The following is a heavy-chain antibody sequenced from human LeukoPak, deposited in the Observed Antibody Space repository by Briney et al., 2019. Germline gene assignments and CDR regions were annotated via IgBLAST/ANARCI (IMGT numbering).Heavy chain of an antibody. D-gene: IGHD4-11*01. V-gene: IGHV3-9*03. Sequence: PGGSLRLSCAASGFTFSSYGMSWVRQAPGKGLEWVSGISWNTVGVGYADSVKGRFTISRDNAKNSLYLQLNSLRPEDMAVYYCAKDRGTTLPSSGFDYWGQGTLVTVSS. CDR3: AKDRGTTLPSSGFDY. J-gene: IGHJ4*02. CDR1: GFTFSSYG. CDR2: ISWNTVGV.